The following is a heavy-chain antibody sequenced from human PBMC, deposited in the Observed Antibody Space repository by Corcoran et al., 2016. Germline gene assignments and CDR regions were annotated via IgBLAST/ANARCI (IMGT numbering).Heavy chain of an antibody. CDR1: GYTFTSYY. CDR2: INPSGGST. CDR3: AREKPGIAVAGTGDY. D-gene: IGHD6-19*01. V-gene: IGHV1-46*01. J-gene: IGHJ4*02. Sequence: QVQLVQSGAEVKKPGASVKVSCKASGYTFTSYYMHWVRQAPGQGLEWMGIINPSGGSTSYAQKFQGRVTMTRDTSTSTVYMELSSLRSEDTAVYYCAREKPGIAVAGTGDYWGQGTLVTVSS.